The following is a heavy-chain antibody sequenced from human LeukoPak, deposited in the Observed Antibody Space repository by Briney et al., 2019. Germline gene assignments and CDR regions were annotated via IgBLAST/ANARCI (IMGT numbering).Heavy chain of an antibody. CDR2: IRYDGSNK. CDR3: ARDLYYYYYMDV. CDR1: GFTFSSYR. Sequence: PGGSLRLSCAASGFTFSSYRMHWVRQAPGKGLEWVAFIRYDGSNKYYADSVKGRFTISRDNSKNTLYLQMNSLRAEDTAVYYCARDLYYYYYMDVWGKGTTVTVSS. V-gene: IGHV3-30*02. J-gene: IGHJ6*03.